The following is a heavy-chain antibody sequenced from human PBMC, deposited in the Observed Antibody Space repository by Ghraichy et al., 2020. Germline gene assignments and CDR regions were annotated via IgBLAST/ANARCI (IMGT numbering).Heavy chain of an antibody. CDR2: IYPGDSDT. CDR1: GYTFTTYW. CDR3: ARRGHQYNWFDP. Sequence: GESLNISCKGSGYTFTTYWIGWVRQMPGKGLEWMGIIYPGDSDTRYSPSFQGQVTISADKSVNTAYLQWSSLKASDTAMYYCARRGHQYNWFDPWGQGTLVTVSS. J-gene: IGHJ5*02. V-gene: IGHV5-51*01. D-gene: IGHD2-15*01.